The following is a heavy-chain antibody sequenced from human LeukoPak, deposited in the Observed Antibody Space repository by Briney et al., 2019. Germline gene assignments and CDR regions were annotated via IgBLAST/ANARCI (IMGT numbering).Heavy chain of an antibody. Sequence: GGSLRLSCAASGFTFSSYAMSWVRQARGEGLEGVSAISGSRGSTYYADSVKGRFTISRDNSKNTLYLQMNSLRAEDTAVYYCAKLSGAIDAFDYWGQGTLVTVSS. CDR3: AKLSGAIDAFDY. CDR1: GFTFSSYA. D-gene: IGHD3-16*02. V-gene: IGHV3-23*01. J-gene: IGHJ4*02. CDR2: ISGSRGST.